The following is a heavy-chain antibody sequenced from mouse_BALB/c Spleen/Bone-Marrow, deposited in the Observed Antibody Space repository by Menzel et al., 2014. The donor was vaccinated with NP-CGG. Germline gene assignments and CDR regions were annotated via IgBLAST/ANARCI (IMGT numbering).Heavy chain of an antibody. CDR3: AREGGRYDFDY. CDR1: GYTFTSYY. V-gene: IGHV1S56*01. Sequence: QVPLQQSGPELVKPGASVRISCKASGYTFTSYYIHWVKQRPGQGLEWIGWIYPGNVNTKYNEKFKGKATLTADKSSSTAYMQLSSLTSEDSAVYLCAREGGRYDFDYWGQGTTLTVSS. CDR2: IYPGNVNT. D-gene: IGHD2-14*01. J-gene: IGHJ2*01.